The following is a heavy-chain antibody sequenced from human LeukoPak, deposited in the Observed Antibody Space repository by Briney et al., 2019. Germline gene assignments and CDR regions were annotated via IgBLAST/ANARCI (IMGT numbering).Heavy chain of an antibody. CDR2: IYYSGST. CDR1: GYSISSSSYY. CDR3: ARPGDHY. D-gene: IGHD3-10*01. J-gene: IGHJ4*02. V-gene: IGHV4-39*01. Sequence: PSETLSLTCAVSGYSISSSSYYWGWIRQPPGKGLEWIGSIYYSGSTYYNPSLKSRVTISVDTSKNQFSLKLSSVTAADTAVYYCARPGDHYWGQGTLVTVSS.